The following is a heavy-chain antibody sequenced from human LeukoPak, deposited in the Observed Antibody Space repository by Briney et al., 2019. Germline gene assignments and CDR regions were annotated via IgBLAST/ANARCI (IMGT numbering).Heavy chain of an antibody. CDR1: GFTFSSYS. J-gene: IGHJ5*02. V-gene: IGHV3-21*01. CDR3: ARRLGYCSGGSCQRTGWFDP. Sequence: GGSLRLSCAASGFTFSSYSMNWVRQAPGKGLEWVSSISSSSSYIYYADPVKGRFTISRDNAKNSLYLQMNSLRAEDTAVYYCARRLGYCSGGSCQRTGWFDPWGQGTLVTVSS. D-gene: IGHD2-15*01. CDR2: ISSSSSYI.